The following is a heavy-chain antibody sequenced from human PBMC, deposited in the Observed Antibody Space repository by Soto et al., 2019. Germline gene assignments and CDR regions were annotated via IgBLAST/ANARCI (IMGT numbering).Heavy chain of an antibody. J-gene: IGHJ4*02. D-gene: IGHD2-2*01. Sequence: SENLSLTCTVSHGSLSSYYWSWIRQPAGKGLEWIGRIYTSGSTNYNPSLKSRVTMPVDTSKNQFSLKLRPVTAADTAVYYCARACSSNSCYDVLYYWGQGTLVIVSS. CDR1: HGSLSSYY. V-gene: IGHV4-4*07. CDR2: IYTSGST. CDR3: ARACSSNSCYDVLYY.